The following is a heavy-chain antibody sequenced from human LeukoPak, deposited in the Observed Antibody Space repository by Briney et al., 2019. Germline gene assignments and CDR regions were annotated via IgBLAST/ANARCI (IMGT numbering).Heavy chain of an antibody. CDR2: IFNLGIT. CDR3: ARGVWDSRDPLSYYFDH. J-gene: IGHJ4*02. Sequence: PSETLSLTCTVSGGSISTYYWTWIRQPAGKGLEWIGRIFNLGITKYNPSLKSRVTMSVDTSKNQFSLKLTSVTAADTAVYYCARGVWDSRDPLSYYFDHRGQGTLVAVSS. CDR1: GGSISTYY. D-gene: IGHD3-16*01. V-gene: IGHV4-4*07.